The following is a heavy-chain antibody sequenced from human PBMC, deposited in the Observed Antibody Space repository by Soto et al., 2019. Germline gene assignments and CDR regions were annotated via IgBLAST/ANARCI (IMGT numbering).Heavy chain of an antibody. D-gene: IGHD6-19*01. J-gene: IGHJ6*01. V-gene: IGHV5-51*01. Sequence: GASLKISCKGSGYSFTSYWIGWVSQMPGKGLEWMGIIYPGDSDTRYSPSFQGQVTISADKSISTAYLQWSSLKASDTAMYYCARRQWLANYGMDVWGQGTTVTVSS. CDR2: IYPGDSDT. CDR3: ARRQWLANYGMDV. CDR1: GYSFTSYW.